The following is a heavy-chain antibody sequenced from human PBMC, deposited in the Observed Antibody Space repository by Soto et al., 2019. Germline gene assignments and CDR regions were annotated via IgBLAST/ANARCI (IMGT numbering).Heavy chain of an antibody. J-gene: IGHJ4*02. Sequence: LRLSCAASGFIFSDYYMSWIRQAPGKGLEWVSYISSSGSTIYYADSVKGRFTISRDNAKKSLYLQMNSLRAEDTSVYYCAKEGGLSGSYYISSSYYFDYWGQGTLVTVSS. CDR2: ISSSGSTI. V-gene: IGHV3-11*04. CDR3: AKEGGLSGSYYISSSYYFDY. CDR1: GFIFSDYY. D-gene: IGHD1-26*01.